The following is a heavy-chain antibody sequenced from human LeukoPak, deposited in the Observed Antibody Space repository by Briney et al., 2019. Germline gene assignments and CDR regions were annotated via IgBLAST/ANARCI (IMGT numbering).Heavy chain of an antibody. J-gene: IGHJ4*02. CDR2: IYYTGSS. CDR1: GGSISSSSYY. Sequence: PSETLSLTCTVSGGSISSSSYYWGWIRQPPGKGLEWIGYIYYTGSSSYNPSLRSRVTISIDTSKNQFSLKLNSVTAADTAVYYCARGQYCSSTSCYALGYWGQGTLVTVSS. V-gene: IGHV4-61*05. D-gene: IGHD2-2*01. CDR3: ARGQYCSSTSCYALGY.